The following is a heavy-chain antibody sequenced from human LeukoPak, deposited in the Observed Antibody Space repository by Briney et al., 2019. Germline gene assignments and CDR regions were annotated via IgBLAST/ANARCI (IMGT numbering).Heavy chain of an antibody. Sequence: ASVKVSCKASGYTFTSYAMNWVRQAPEQGLEWMGWINTNTGNPTYAQGFTGRFVFSLDTSVSTAYLQISSLKAEDTAVYYCARGRPWYLQWLDNWFDPWGQGTLVTVSS. J-gene: IGHJ5*02. CDR2: INTNTGNP. V-gene: IGHV7-4-1*02. D-gene: IGHD6-19*01. CDR3: ARGRPWYLQWLDNWFDP. CDR1: GYTFTSYA.